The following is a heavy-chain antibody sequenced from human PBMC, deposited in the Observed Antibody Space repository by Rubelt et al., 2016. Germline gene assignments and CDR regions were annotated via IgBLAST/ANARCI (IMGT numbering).Heavy chain of an antibody. CDR3: AGGLGGVVVPAVFDY. CDR2: INDSGST. CDR1: GGSFSGYY. Sequence: QWGAGLLKPSETLSLTCAVYGGSFSGYYWSWIRQPPGQGLEWIGEINDSGSTNYNPSLKSRVTISVDTSKNQFSLKLSSVTAADTAVYYCAGGLGGVVVPAVFDYWGQGTLVTVSS. D-gene: IGHD2-2*01. J-gene: IGHJ4*02. V-gene: IGHV4-34*01.